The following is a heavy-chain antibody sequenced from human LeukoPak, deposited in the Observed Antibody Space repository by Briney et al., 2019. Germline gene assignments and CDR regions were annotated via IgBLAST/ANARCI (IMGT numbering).Heavy chain of an antibody. Sequence: SETLSLTCTVSGGSISTHYWSWIRQPPGKGLEWIGYIRDSVNTNYNPSLKSRVTISVDTSKNQVSLKLSSVTAADTAVYYCARAGGYVSGYYFDYWGQGTLVTVSS. D-gene: IGHD5-12*01. J-gene: IGHJ4*02. CDR1: GGSISTHY. V-gene: IGHV4-59*11. CDR3: ARAGGYVSGYYFDY. CDR2: IRDSVNT.